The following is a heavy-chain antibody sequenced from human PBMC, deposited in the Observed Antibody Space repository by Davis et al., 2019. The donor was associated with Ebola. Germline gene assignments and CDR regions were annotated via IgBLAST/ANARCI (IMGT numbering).Heavy chain of an antibody. V-gene: IGHV3-23*01. D-gene: IGHD1-1*01. Sequence: GESLKISCAASGFTFSSYAMSWVRQAPGKGLEWVSPISGSGGTTYYADSVKGRFTISRDNSKNTLYLQMNSLRAEDTAVYYCARDLGRVQLYGMDVWGKGTTVTVSS. CDR1: GFTFSSYA. CDR3: ARDLGRVQLYGMDV. CDR2: ISGSGGTT. J-gene: IGHJ6*04.